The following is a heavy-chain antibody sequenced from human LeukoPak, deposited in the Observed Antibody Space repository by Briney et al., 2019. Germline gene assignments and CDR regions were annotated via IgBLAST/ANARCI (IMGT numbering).Heavy chain of an antibody. Sequence: PSETLSLTCTVSGVSICSYHWSWIRHPAGKGLEWIGRVHTSGTTIYNTSLKSRVTTSVDTSKNQLSLMLTSVTAADTAVYYCATDGLYSHGYCYFDYWGQGTLVTVSS. CDR3: ATDGLYSHGYCYFDY. CDR2: VHTSGTT. V-gene: IGHV4-4*07. CDR1: GVSICSYH. D-gene: IGHD5-18*01. J-gene: IGHJ4*02.